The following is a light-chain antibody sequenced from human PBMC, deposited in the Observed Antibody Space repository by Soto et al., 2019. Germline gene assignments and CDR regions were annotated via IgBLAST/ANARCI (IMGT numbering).Light chain of an antibody. J-gene: IGKJ1*01. V-gene: IGKV1-5*01. Sequence: DIQMTQSPSTLSASVGARVTITCRASQSISSWLAWYQQKPGKAPKLLVYDASKLESGVPSRFSGSGSGTEFTLTISSLQPDDSAAYYCQHYNSYPWTFGQGTKVEIK. CDR2: DAS. CDR1: QSISSW. CDR3: QHYNSYPWT.